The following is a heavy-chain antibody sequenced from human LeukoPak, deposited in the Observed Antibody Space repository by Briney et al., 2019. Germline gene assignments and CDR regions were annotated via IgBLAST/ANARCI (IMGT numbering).Heavy chain of an antibody. CDR1: GFTFSSYW. V-gene: IGHV3-74*01. Sequence: PGGSLRLSCAASGFTFSSYWMHWVRQAPGKGLVWVSRINSDGSSTSYADSVKGRFTISRDNAKNTLYLQMNSLRAEDTAVYYCARGYCSSTSCYTSRTSHFDYWGQGTLVTVSS. CDR2: INSDGSST. J-gene: IGHJ4*02. D-gene: IGHD2-2*02. CDR3: ARGYCSSTSCYTSRTSHFDY.